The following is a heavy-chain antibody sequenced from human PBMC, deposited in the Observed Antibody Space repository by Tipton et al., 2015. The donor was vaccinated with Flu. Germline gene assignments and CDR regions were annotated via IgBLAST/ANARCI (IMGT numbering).Heavy chain of an antibody. D-gene: IGHD3-16*01. J-gene: IGHJ5*01. CDR1: GGSISSSSYY. V-gene: IGHV4-39*07. CDR3: AKVKFGWVES. CDR2: IYYTGYP. Sequence: GSLRLSCSVSGGSISSSSYYWGWIRQPPGRGLEWVGSIYYTGYPYYNPSLKSRLAMSIDTSNSRFSLRLSSMTAADTAVYYCAKVKFGWVESWAQGTLVTVSS.